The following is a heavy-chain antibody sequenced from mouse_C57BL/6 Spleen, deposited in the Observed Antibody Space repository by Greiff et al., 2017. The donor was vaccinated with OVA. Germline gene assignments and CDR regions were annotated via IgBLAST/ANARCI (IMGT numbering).Heavy chain of an antibody. CDR1: GYTFTSYD. Sequence: QVHVKQSGPELVKPGASVKLSCKASGYTFTSYDINWVKQRPGQGLEWIGWIYPRDGSTKYNEKFKGKATLTVDTSSSTSYMELHSLTSEDAAVYFCAIYYYRISYFMDYWGQGTSVTVSS. CDR2: IYPRDGST. V-gene: IGHV1-85*01. CDR3: AIYYYRISYFMDY. D-gene: IGHD1-1*01. J-gene: IGHJ4*01.